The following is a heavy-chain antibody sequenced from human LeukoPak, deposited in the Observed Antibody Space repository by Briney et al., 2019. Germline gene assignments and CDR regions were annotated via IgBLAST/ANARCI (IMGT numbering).Heavy chain of an antibody. J-gene: IGHJ4*02. CDR2: ISRHNGNT. CDR1: GYTFISYG. CDR3: ARDSAARAAAVPFDY. V-gene: IGHV1-18*01. Sequence: ASVKVSCKASGYTFISYGISWVRQAPGQGLEWMGWISRHNGNTNHAQKLQGRVTMTTDTSTNTAYMELRSLRSDDTAVYYCARDSAARAAAVPFDYWGQGTLVTVSS. D-gene: IGHD6-13*01.